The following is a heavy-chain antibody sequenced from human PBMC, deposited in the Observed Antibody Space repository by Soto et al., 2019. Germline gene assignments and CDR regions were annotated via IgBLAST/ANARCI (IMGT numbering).Heavy chain of an antibody. CDR2: IYYSGST. J-gene: IGHJ6*03. CDR3: ASPATGPYFPNMDD. Sequence: SETLSLTCTVSGGSISSYYWSWIRQPPGKGLEWIGYIYYSGSTNYNPSLKSRVTISVDTSKNQFSLKRSYETAANSAVYYSASPATGPYFPNMDDWGKGTTVNVTS. CDR1: GGSISSYY. D-gene: IGHD6-13*01. V-gene: IGHV4-59*08.